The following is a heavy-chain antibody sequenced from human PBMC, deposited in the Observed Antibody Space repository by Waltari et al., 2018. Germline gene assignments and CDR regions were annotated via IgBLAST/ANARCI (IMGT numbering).Heavy chain of an antibody. V-gene: IGHV3-23*04. Sequence: EVQLVESGGDLVQPGGSLRLSCEASGFTFSRAAMSGVGQAPGKGLEWISSISGSGDNTYYADSVKGRFTISRDNSKTTLYLQMNSLRAEDTALSFCAKGRGVVVNSIDSWGQGTLVTVSS. CDR2: ISGSGDNT. CDR1: GFTFSRAA. J-gene: IGHJ4*02. D-gene: IGHD3-22*01. CDR3: AKGRGVVVNSIDS.